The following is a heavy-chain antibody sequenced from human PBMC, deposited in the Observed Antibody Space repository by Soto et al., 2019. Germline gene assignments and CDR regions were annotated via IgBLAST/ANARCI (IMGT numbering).Heavy chain of an antibody. Sequence: SETLSLTCTVSGGSISSYYWSWIRQPPGKGLEWIGYIYYSGSTNYNPSLKSRVTISVDTSKNQFSLKLSSVTAADTAVYYCARSDSSSWYSIHFDYWGQGTLVTVSS. D-gene: IGHD6-13*01. CDR2: IYYSGST. CDR3: ARSDSSSWYSIHFDY. V-gene: IGHV4-59*01. CDR1: GGSISSYY. J-gene: IGHJ4*02.